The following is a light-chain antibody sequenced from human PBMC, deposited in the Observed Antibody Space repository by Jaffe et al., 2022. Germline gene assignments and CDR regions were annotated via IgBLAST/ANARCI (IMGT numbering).Light chain of an antibody. CDR3: FSYTGNYIDWV. V-gene: IGLV2-11*01. CDR1: SSDVGGYNY. CDR2: DVT. Sequence: QSALTQPRSVSGSPGQSVTISCTGTSSDVGGYNYVSWYQQFPGKAPRLMIYDVTKRPSGVPDRFSGSKSGNTASLTISGLQAEDEADYYCFSYTGNYIDWVFGGGTKVTVL. J-gene: IGLJ3*02.